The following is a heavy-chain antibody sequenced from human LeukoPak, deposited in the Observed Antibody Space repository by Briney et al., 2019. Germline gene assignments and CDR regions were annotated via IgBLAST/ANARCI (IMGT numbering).Heavy chain of an antibody. CDR2: IYHSGST. Sequence: PSETLSLTCTVSGYSISSDYYWGWVRQPPGKGLQWIGTIYHSGSTYYNPSLKSRVTISVDTSKNQFSLRLTSVTAADTAVYYCARGGVGATPYDFDYWGQGTLVTVSS. CDR1: GYSISSDYY. J-gene: IGHJ4*02. V-gene: IGHV4-38-2*02. D-gene: IGHD1-26*01. CDR3: ARGGVGATPYDFDY.